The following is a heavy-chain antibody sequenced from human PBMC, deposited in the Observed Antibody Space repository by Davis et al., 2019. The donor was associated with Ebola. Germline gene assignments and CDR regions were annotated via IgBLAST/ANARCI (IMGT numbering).Heavy chain of an antibody. CDR1: GASINSYF. J-gene: IGHJ6*04. Sequence: MPSETLSLTCTVSGASINSYFWTWIRQPPGKALEWIGHVYYTGITSYNPSLNRRVQMSVHSTTSQFSLTLTSVTAADTAVYYCARSRGYSGYRAIYYGMDVWGKGTTVTVSS. CDR3: ARSRGYSGYRAIYYGMDV. V-gene: IGHV4-59*01. D-gene: IGHD5-12*01. CDR2: VYYTGIT.